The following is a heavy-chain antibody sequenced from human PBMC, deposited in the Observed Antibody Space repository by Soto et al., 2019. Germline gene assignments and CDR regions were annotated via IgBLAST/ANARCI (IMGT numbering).Heavy chain of an antibody. CDR1: GGSISSSNW. J-gene: IGHJ6*02. D-gene: IGHD3-3*01. V-gene: IGHV4-4*02. Sequence: QVQLQESGPGLVKPSGTLSLTCAVSGGSISSSNWWSWVRQPPGKGLEWIGEIYHSGSTNYNPSLKSRVTISVDKSKNQFSLKLSSVTAADTAVYYCARAGCSNGDDDFWSGYYGCYYYYGMDVWGQGTTVTVSS. CDR3: ARAGCSNGDDDFWSGYYGCYYYYGMDV. CDR2: IYHSGST.